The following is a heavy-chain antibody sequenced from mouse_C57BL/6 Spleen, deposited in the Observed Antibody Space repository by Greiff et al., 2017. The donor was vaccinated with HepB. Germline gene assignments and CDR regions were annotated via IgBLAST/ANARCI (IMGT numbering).Heavy chain of an antibody. CDR3: ATITTVVEDAMDY. Sequence: EVKLVESGGGLVKPGGSLKLSCAASGFTFSDYGMHWVRQAPEKGLEWVAYISSGSSTIYYADTVKGRFTISRDNAKNTRFLQMTSLRSEDTAMYYCATITTVVEDAMDYWGQGTSVTVSS. CDR1: GFTFSDYG. D-gene: IGHD1-1*01. CDR2: ISSGSSTI. V-gene: IGHV5-17*01. J-gene: IGHJ4*01.